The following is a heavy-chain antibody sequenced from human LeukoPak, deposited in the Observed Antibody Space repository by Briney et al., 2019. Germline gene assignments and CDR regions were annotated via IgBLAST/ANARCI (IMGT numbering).Heavy chain of an antibody. CDR3: AREFSF. V-gene: IGHV4-4*07. CDR2: IYTSGST. J-gene: IGHJ3*01. CDR1: GGSISSYY. Sequence: SETLSLTCTFSGGSISSYYWTWIRQPAGKGLEWIGHIYTSGSTNYNPSLKSRVTMSLDTSKNQFSLQLTSVTAADTAVYYCAREFSFWGQGTMVTVSS.